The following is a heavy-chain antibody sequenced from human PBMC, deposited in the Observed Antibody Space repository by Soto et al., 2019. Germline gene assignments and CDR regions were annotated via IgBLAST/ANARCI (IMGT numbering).Heavy chain of an antibody. CDR1: GFTFDDYA. V-gene: IGHV3-9*01. CDR3: AKVTRSGSYYYWFDP. CDR2: ISWNSGSI. J-gene: IGHJ5*02. Sequence: PGGSLRLSCAASGFTFDDYAMHWVRQAPGKGLEWVSGISWNSGSIGYADSVKGRFTISRDNAKNSLYLQMNSLRAEDTALYYCAKVTRSGSYYYWFDPWGQGTLVTVSS. D-gene: IGHD1-26*01.